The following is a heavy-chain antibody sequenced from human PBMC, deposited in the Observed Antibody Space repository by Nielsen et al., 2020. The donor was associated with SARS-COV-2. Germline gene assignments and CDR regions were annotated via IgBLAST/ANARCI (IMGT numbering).Heavy chain of an antibody. V-gene: IGHV3-33*01. Sequence: GESLKISCAASGFTFSSYGMHWVRQAPGKGLEWVAVIWYDGSNKYYADSVKGRFTISRDNSKNTLYLQMNSLRAEDTAVYYCARDLPTMVRGVIGYYGMDVWGQGTTVTVSS. CDR3: ARDLPTMVRGVIGYYGMDV. CDR1: GFTFSSYG. J-gene: IGHJ6*02. D-gene: IGHD3-10*01. CDR2: IWYDGSNK.